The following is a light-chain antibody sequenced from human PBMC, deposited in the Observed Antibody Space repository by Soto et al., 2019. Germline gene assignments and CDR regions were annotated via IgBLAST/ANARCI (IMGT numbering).Light chain of an antibody. CDR3: QQSYSTPGT. CDR1: QSISSY. J-gene: IGKJ1*01. CDR2: AAS. V-gene: IGKV1-39*01. Sequence: DIPMTQSPSSLSASVGDRVTITCRASQSISSYLNWYQQKPGKAPKLLIYAASSLQSGVPSRFSGSGSGTDFTLTISSLQPEDFATYYCQQSYSTPGTFGQGTKV.